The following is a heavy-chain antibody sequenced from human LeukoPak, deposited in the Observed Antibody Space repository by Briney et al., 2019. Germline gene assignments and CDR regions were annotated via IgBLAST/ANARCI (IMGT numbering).Heavy chain of an antibody. V-gene: IGHV3-30-3*01. J-gene: IGHJ4*02. D-gene: IGHD3-10*01. Sequence: GGSLRLSCAATGFTFSNYAIHWGRQAPGKGLEWVAFISDDGSRQHYADSVKGRFTISRDNSKNTRNLQMNSLRAEDTAVYYCVKDRTGTYTLDYWGQGTLVTVSS. CDR3: VKDRTGTYTLDY. CDR2: ISDDGSRQ. CDR1: GFTFSNYA.